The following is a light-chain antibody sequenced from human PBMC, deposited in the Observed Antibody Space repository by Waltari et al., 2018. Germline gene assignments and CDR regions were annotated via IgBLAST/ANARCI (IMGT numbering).Light chain of an antibody. J-gene: IGLJ1*01. CDR1: RSNLGAGYH. V-gene: IGLV1-40*01. Sequence: QSVLTQPPSVSGAPGQRVPTSCTGRRSNLGAGYHVPWYQQLPGTAPKLLIYGNSNRPSGVPDRFSGSKSGTSASLAITGLQAEDEADYYCQSYDSSLSGYVFGTGTKVTVL. CDR2: GNS. CDR3: QSYDSSLSGYV.